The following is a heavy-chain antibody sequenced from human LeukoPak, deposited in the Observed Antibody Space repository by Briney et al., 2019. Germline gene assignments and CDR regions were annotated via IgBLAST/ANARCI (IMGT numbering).Heavy chain of an antibody. V-gene: IGHV3-74*01. CDR3: AKDILLMVRRARDYGMDV. CDR2: VSTDGGST. CDR1: GFSLSRHW. J-gene: IGHJ6*02. D-gene: IGHD3-10*01. Sequence: GGSLRLSCVASGFSLSRHWMHWLRLAPGKGLVWVSRVSTDGGSTAYADSVRGRFTISRDNSKNSLYLQMNSLRTEDTALYYCAKDILLMVRRARDYGMDVWGQGTTVTVSS.